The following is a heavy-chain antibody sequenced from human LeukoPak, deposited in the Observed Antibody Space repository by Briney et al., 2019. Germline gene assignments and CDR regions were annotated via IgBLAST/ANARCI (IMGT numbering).Heavy chain of an antibody. V-gene: IGHV3-7*01. CDR2: IKQDGSEK. J-gene: IGHJ4*02. CDR3: ARALRSHDFWSGYYKAESFDY. D-gene: IGHD3-3*01. Sequence: TGGSLRLSCAASGFTFSSYWMSWVRQAPGKGLEWVANIKQDGSEKYYVDSVKGRFTISRDNAKNSLYLQMYSLRAEDTAVYYCARALRSHDFWSGYYKAESFDYWGQGTLVTVSS. CDR1: GFTFSSYW.